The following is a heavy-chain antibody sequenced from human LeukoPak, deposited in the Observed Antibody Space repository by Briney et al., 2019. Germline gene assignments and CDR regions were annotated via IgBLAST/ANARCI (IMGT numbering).Heavy chain of an antibody. CDR3: AKESLVVIESYFDN. Sequence: GSLRLSCAVSGITLSNYGMSWVRQAPGKGLEWVAGIAGSGGGTNYADSVKGRFTISRDNPKNTLYLQMNSLRADDTAVYFCAKESLVVIESYFDNWGQGTLVTVSS. CDR2: IAGSGGGT. V-gene: IGHV3-23*01. CDR1: GITLSNYG. D-gene: IGHD3-22*01. J-gene: IGHJ4*02.